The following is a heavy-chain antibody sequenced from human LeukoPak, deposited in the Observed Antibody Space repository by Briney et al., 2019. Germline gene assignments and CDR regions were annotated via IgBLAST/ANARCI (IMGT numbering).Heavy chain of an antibody. CDR1: GFTFSTYG. J-gene: IGHJ4*02. Sequence: PGGSLKLSCAASGFTFSTYGMHWVRQAPGKGLEWVAFIRYDGNNKYYADFVKGRFTISRDNSKNTLYLHMNSLRTEDTAVYYCAKIEGKYQLANVPDHWGQGALVTVSS. CDR2: IRYDGNNK. D-gene: IGHD2-2*01. V-gene: IGHV3-30*02. CDR3: AKIEGKYQLANVPDH.